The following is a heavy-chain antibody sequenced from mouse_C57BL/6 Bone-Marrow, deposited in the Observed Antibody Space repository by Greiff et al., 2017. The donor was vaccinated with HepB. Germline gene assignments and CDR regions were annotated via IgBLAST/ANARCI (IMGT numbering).Heavy chain of an antibody. Sequence: VQLQQSGAELARPGASVKLSCKASGYTFTSYGISWVKQRTGQGLEWIGEIYPRSGNTYYNEKFKGKATLTADKSSSTAFMELRSLTSEDSAVYFCARERGWLLPMDYWGQGTSVTVSS. J-gene: IGHJ4*01. CDR1: GYTFTSYG. D-gene: IGHD2-3*01. CDR2: IYPRSGNT. CDR3: ARERGWLLPMDY. V-gene: IGHV1-81*01.